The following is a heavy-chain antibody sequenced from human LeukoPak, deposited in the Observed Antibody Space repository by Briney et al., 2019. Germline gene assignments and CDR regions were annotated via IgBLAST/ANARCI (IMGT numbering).Heavy chain of an antibody. CDR2: IKQDGSEK. Sequence: GGSLRLSCAASGFTFSSYWMSWVRQAPGKGLEWVANIKQDGSEKYYVDSVKGRFTISRDNAKNSLYLQMNSLRAEDTAVYYCARGDFWSGYYDRPPDYWGQGTLVTVSS. CDR3: ARGDFWSGYYDRPPDY. J-gene: IGHJ4*02. V-gene: IGHV3-7*01. D-gene: IGHD3-3*01. CDR1: GFTFSSYW.